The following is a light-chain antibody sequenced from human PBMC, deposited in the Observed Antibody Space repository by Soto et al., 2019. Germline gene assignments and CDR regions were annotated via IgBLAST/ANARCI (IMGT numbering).Light chain of an antibody. Sequence: IVLTHSPATLSFSPGERATLSCRASQSVSSYLAWYQQKPGQAPRLLIYDASNRATGIPARFSGSGSGTDFTLTISSLEPEDFAVYYCQQYNDWWTFGQGTKVDIK. J-gene: IGKJ1*01. CDR3: QQYNDWWT. CDR2: DAS. CDR1: QSVSSY. V-gene: IGKV3-11*01.